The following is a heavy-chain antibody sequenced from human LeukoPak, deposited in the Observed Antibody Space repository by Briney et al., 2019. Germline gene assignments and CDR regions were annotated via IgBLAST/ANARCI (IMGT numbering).Heavy chain of an antibody. D-gene: IGHD2-15*01. Sequence: GGSLRLSCAASGFTFSSYGMHWVRQAPGKGLEWVAVISYDGSNKYYADSVKGRFTISRDNSKNTLYLQMNSLRAEDTAVYYCAEVLRRYCSGGSCYGMDVWGQGTTVTVSS. CDR1: GFTFSSYG. CDR2: ISYDGSNK. J-gene: IGHJ6*02. CDR3: AEVLRRYCSGGSCYGMDV. V-gene: IGHV3-30*18.